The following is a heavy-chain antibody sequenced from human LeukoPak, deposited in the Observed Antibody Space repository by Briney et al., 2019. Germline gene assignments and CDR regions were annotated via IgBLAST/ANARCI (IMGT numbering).Heavy chain of an antibody. D-gene: IGHD6-19*01. Sequence: GRSLRLSCAASGFTFSSYGMHWVRQAPGKGLEWVAVISYDGSNKYYADSVKGRFTISRDNSKNTLYLQMYSLRAEDTAVYYCAKDGGIAVAGTFDYWGQGTLVTVSS. CDR2: ISYDGSNK. J-gene: IGHJ4*02. CDR1: GFTFSSYG. V-gene: IGHV3-30*18. CDR3: AKDGGIAVAGTFDY.